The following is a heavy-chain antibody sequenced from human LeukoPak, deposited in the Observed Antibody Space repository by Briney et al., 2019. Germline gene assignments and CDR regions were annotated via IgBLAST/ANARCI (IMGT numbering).Heavy chain of an antibody. V-gene: IGHV3-30*03. Sequence: GGSLRLSCAASGFAFSSYAMHWVRQAPGKGLEWLTVISNDGRNEYYADSVKGRFTISRDNSKNTLYLQMNSLRAEDTAVYYCARAGGQLPFYYYYGMDVWGQGTTVTVSS. CDR1: GFAFSSYA. J-gene: IGHJ6*02. D-gene: IGHD2-2*01. CDR3: ARAGGQLPFYYYYGMDV. CDR2: ISNDGRNE.